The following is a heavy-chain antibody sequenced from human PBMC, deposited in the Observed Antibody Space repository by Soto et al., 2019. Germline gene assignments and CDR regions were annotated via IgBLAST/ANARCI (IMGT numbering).Heavy chain of an antibody. V-gene: IGHV1-8*01. J-gene: IGHJ5*02. D-gene: IGHD6-6*01. Sequence: QVQLVQSGAEVKKPGASVKVSCKASGYTFTSYDINWVRQATGQGLEWMGWMNPNSGNTGYAQKFQGRVTMTRNTSISTAYMELSSLRSEDTAVYYCARGGRHIAARRNNWFDPWGQGTLVTVSS. CDR2: MNPNSGNT. CDR3: ARGGRHIAARRNNWFDP. CDR1: GYTFTSYD.